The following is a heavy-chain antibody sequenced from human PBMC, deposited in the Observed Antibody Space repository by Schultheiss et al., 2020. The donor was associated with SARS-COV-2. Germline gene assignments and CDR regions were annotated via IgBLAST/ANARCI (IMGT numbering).Heavy chain of an antibody. D-gene: IGHD2-2*01. CDR3: ARWSYCSSTSCDAFDI. Sequence: ESLKISCVASGFTFSSYSMNWVRQAPGKGLEWVSSISSSSSYIYYADSVKGRFTISRDNAKNSLYLQMNSLRAEDTAVYYCARWSYCSSTSCDAFDIWGQGTMVTVSS. CDR1: GFTFSSYS. J-gene: IGHJ3*02. V-gene: IGHV3-21*01. CDR2: ISSSSSYI.